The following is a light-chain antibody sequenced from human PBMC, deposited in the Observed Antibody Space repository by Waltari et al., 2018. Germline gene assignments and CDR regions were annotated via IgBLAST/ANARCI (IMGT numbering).Light chain of an antibody. Sequence: DIVMTQSPDSLAVSLGESATIHCTSRQSVLSTSSNKNFLAWYQQRPRQPPKLLIRWASTRESGVPDRFSGSGSDTDFTLTISSLQPEDVAVYYCQHYFDAPPWTFGQGTKVEIK. J-gene: IGKJ1*01. CDR2: WAS. CDR1: QSVLSTSSNKNF. V-gene: IGKV4-1*01. CDR3: QHYFDAPPWT.